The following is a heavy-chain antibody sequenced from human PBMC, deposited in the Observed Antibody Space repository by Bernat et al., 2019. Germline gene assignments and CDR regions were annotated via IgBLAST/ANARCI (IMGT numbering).Heavy chain of an antibody. V-gene: IGHV4-34*01. J-gene: IGHJ6*03. Sequence: QVQLQQWGAGLLKPSETLSLTCAVYGGSFSGYYWSWIRQPPGKGLEWIGEINHSGSTNYNPSLKSRVTISVATSTTQFSLKLSSVTAADTAVYYCATTRTTVTPTRGYYYYMDVWGKGTTVTVSS. CDR3: ATTRTTVTPTRGYYYYMDV. D-gene: IGHD4-17*01. CDR2: INHSGST. CDR1: GGSFSGYY.